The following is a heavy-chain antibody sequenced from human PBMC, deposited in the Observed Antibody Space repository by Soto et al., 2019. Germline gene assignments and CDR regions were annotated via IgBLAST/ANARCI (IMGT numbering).Heavy chain of an antibody. CDR2: IYYSGST. V-gene: IGHV4-31*03. Sequence: PSETLSLTCTVSGGSISSGGYYWSWIRQHPVKGLEWIGYIYYSGSTYYNPSLKSRVTISVDTSKNQFSLKLSSVTAADTAVYYCARVREGYYGSGSYYKTVIDYWGQGTLVTAPQ. J-gene: IGHJ4*02. CDR1: GGSISSGGYY. CDR3: ARVREGYYGSGSYYKTVIDY. D-gene: IGHD3-10*01.